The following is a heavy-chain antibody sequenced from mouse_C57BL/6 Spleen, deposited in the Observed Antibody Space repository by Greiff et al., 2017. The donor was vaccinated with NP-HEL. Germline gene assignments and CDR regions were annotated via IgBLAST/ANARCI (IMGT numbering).Heavy chain of an antibody. V-gene: IGHV1-64*01. D-gene: IGHD4-1*01. CDR3: ARSRTGSFDY. CDR1: GYTFTSYW. CDR2: IHPNSGST. Sequence: QVQLKQPGAELVKPGASVKLSCKASGYTFTSYWMHWVKQRPGQGLEWIGMIHPNSGSTNYNEKFKSKATLTVDKSSSTAYMQLSSLTSEDSAVYYCARSRTGSFDYWGQGTTLTVSS. J-gene: IGHJ2*01.